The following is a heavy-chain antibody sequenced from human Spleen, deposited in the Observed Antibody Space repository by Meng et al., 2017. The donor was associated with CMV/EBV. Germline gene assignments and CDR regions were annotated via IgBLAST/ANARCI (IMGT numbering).Heavy chain of an antibody. J-gene: IGHJ5*02. D-gene: IGHD2-2*02. CDR3: AREGDCSTTTCYTWDP. CDR1: GGSFSGYY. Sequence: SETLSLTCAVYGGSFSGYYWSWIRQPPGKGLEWIGEINHSGSTNYNPSLKSRVTISVDTSKKQFSLKLRSLTAADTAVYYCAREGDCSTTTCYTWDPWGQGTLVTVSS. V-gene: IGHV4-34*01. CDR2: INHSGST.